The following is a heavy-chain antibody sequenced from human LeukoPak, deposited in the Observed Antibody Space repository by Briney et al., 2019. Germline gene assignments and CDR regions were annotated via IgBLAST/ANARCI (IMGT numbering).Heavy chain of an antibody. CDR3: ARHDTAMATDYGMDV. J-gene: IGHJ6*02. CDR1: GFTFSSYA. D-gene: IGHD5-18*01. Sequence: PGGSLRLSCAASGFTFSSYAMHWVRQAPGKGLEWVALISYDKSNKYYADSVKGRFTISRDNAKNSLYLQMNSLRAEDTAVYYCARHDTAMATDYGMDVWGQGTTVTVSS. V-gene: IGHV3-30-3*01. CDR2: ISYDKSNK.